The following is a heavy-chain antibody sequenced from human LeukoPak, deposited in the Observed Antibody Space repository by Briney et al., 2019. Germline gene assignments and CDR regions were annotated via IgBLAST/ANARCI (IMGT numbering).Heavy chain of an antibody. CDR1: GFTFSSYT. V-gene: IGHV3-30-3*01. CDR2: QDGNNK. CDR3: ARDDRGYSGYHFDH. Sequence: GGSLRLSCAASGFTFSSYTFHWVRQAPGKALEWVAVQDGNNKYYTDSVKGRFTISRDNSKNTLYLQMNSLRAEDTAVYYCARDDRGYSGYHFDHWGQGTLVTVSS. D-gene: IGHD5-12*01. J-gene: IGHJ4*02.